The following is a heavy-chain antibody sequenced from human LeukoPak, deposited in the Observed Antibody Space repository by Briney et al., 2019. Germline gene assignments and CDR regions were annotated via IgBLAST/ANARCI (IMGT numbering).Heavy chain of an antibody. CDR1: GLTFSSHW. Sequence: GGSLRLSCAASGLTFSSHWMSWVRQAPGKGLEWVANIKQDGSEKYFVDSVKGRFTISRDNAKNSLYLQMNSLRAEDTAVYYCARCFTVTTDYFDYWGQGTLVTVSS. V-gene: IGHV3-7*01. CDR3: ARCFTVTTDYFDY. D-gene: IGHD4-17*01. J-gene: IGHJ4*02. CDR2: IKQDGSEK.